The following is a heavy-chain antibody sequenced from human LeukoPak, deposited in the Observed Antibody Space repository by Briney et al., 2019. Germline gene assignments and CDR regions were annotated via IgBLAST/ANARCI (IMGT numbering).Heavy chain of an antibody. J-gene: IGHJ4*02. Sequence: GGSLRLSCAASGFTFSSYAMHWVRQAPGNGLERVAVISYDGSNKYYADSVKGRFTISRDNSKNTLYLQMNSPRAEDTAVYYCAREFENTMVRGVTIPGYWGQGTLVTVSS. CDR2: ISYDGSNK. CDR1: GFTFSSYA. V-gene: IGHV3-30-3*01. CDR3: AREFENTMVRGVTIPGY. D-gene: IGHD3-10*01.